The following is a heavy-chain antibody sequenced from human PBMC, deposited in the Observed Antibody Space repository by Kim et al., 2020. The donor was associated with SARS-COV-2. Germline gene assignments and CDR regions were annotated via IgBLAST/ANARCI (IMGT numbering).Heavy chain of an antibody. V-gene: IGHV3-15*01. D-gene: IGHD3-16*02. CDR3: TTALLDYDYVWGSYRQFDY. Sequence: GGSLRLSCAASGFTFSNAWMSWVRQAPGKGLEWVGRIKSKTDGGTTYYAAPVKGRFTISRDDSKNTLYLQMNSLKTEDTAVYYCTTALLDYDYVWGSYRQFDYWGQGTLVTVSS. J-gene: IGHJ4*02. CDR1: GFTFSNAW. CDR2: IKSKTDGGTT.